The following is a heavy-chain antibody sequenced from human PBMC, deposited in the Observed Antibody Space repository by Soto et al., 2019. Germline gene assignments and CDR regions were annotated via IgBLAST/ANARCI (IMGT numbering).Heavy chain of an antibody. Sequence: QVHLVESGGGVVRPGTSLRVSCSASDFSFNNYAVHWVRQAPGEGLEWVALISPDGNNKYYPDSVRARVTISSDHSNTTVYLQKHSLRVVDTAVYNWATLTLPLSWNGLHSAGGKFDYWGQGTIVTVSS. D-gene: IGHD1-26*01. CDR1: DFSFNNYA. CDR2: ISPDGNNK. V-gene: IGHV3-30-3*01. J-gene: IGHJ4*02. CDR3: ATLTLPLSWNGLHSAGGKFDY.